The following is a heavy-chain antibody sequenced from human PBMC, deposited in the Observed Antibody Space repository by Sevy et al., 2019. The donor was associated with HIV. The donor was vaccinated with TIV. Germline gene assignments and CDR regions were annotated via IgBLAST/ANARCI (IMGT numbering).Heavy chain of an antibody. CDR3: ARASITMVRALWYFDY. J-gene: IGHJ4*02. D-gene: IGHD3-10*01. CDR2: ISSSGSYI. Sequence: GGSLRLSCAASGFTFSSYSMNWVRQAPGKGLEWVSSISSSGSYIYYADSVKGRFTISRDNAKNSLYLQMNSLRAGDTAVYYCARASITMVRALWYFDYWGQGTLVTVSS. V-gene: IGHV3-21*01. CDR1: GFTFSSYS.